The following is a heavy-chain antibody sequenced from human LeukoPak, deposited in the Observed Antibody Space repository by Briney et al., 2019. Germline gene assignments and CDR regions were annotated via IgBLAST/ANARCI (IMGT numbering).Heavy chain of an antibody. CDR3: AKANRDHLSHYYGVDV. Sequence: GGSLTLSCAASGFTFNDYYMSWIRQAPGKGPESVALIRHDGTETYHAESVKGRFTISRDDSKNTFYLQMNSLRAEDTAVYYCAKANRDHLSHYYGVDVWGQGTTVVVSS. V-gene: IGHV3-30*02. CDR1: GFTFNDYY. D-gene: IGHD3-10*01. J-gene: IGHJ6*02. CDR2: IRHDGTET.